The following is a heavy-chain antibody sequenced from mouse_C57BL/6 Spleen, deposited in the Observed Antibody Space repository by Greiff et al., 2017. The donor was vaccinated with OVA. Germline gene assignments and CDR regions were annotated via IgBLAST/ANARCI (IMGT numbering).Heavy chain of an antibody. CDR1: GYTFTSYW. CDR2: IDPSDSYT. D-gene: IGHD1-1*01. V-gene: IGHV1-59*01. J-gene: IGHJ4*01. Sequence: QVQLKQPGAELVRPGTSVKLSCKASGYTFTSYWMHWVKQRPGQGLEWIGVIDPSDSYTNYNQKFKGKATLTVDTSSSTAYMQLSSLTSEDSAVYYCASFITTVVGAMDYWGQGTSVTVSS. CDR3: ASFITTVVGAMDY.